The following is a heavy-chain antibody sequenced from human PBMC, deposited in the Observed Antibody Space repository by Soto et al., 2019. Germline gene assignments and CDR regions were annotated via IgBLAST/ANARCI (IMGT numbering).Heavy chain of an antibody. D-gene: IGHD2-15*01. Sequence: GGSLRLSCAASGFTFRSYAMSWVRQAPGKGLEWVSGVSGLSGSGGRTHYADSVKGRFTISRDNSKNTLYLQMNSLRAEDTAVYYCARTNRILDAFDIWGQGTMVTVSS. CDR2: LSGSGGRT. CDR1: GFTFRSYA. V-gene: IGHV3-23*01. J-gene: IGHJ3*02. CDR3: ARTNRILDAFDI.